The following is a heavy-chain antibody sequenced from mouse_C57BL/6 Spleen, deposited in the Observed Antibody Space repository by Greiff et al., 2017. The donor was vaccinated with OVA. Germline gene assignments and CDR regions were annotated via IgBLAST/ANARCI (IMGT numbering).Heavy chain of an antibody. D-gene: IGHD2-10*02. CDR3: ARDAYVGLYYAMDY. J-gene: IGHJ4*01. Sequence: EVQLQQSGPELVKPGASVKISCKASGYTFTDYYMNWVKQSHGKSLEWIGDINPNNGGTSYNQKFKGKATLTVDKSSSTAYMELRSLTSEDSAVYYCARDAYVGLYYAMDYWGQGTSVTVSS. CDR2: INPNNGGT. CDR1: GYTFTDYY. V-gene: IGHV1-26*01.